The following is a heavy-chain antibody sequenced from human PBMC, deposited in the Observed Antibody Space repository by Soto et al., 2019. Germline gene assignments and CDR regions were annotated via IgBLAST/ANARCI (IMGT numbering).Heavy chain of an antibody. CDR1: GDSITNYQ. CDR3: AGDIRTGSYRFDY. D-gene: IGHD1-26*01. CDR2: IFNSGNT. J-gene: IGHJ4*02. V-gene: IGHV4-4*09. Sequence: QVQLQESGPGLVRPSETLSLTCTVSGDSITNYQWSWIRQSPEKGLEWIGYIFNSGNTVYNPSVRSRVSISAATSRIQCPLRLTSVTAADTAIYYCAGDIRTGSYRFDYWGQGALVTVFS.